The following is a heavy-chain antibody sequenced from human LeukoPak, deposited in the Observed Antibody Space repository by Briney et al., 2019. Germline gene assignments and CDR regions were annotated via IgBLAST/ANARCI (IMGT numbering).Heavy chain of an antibody. CDR2: IYYSGST. J-gene: IGHJ4*02. CDR3: ARSRGYFDY. CDR1: GGSISTYY. Sequence: KPSETLSLTCPVSGGSISTYYWSWIRQPPGKGLEWIGYIYYSGSTNYNPSLKSRVTISVDTSKNQFSLKLSSVTAADTALYYCARSRGYFDYWGQGTLVTVSS. D-gene: IGHD6-13*01. V-gene: IGHV4-59*01.